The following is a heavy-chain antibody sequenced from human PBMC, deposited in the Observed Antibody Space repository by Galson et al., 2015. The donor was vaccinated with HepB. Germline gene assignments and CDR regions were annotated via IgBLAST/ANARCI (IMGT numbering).Heavy chain of an antibody. CDR2: IYWDDDK. J-gene: IGHJ4*02. V-gene: IGHV2-5*02. Sequence: PALVKPTQTLTLTCTFSGFSFSTSGVGVGWIRQPPGKALEWLALIYWDDDKRYSPSLKSRLTITKDTSKNQVVLTMTNMDPVDTATYYCAHRTHWTGFIDYWGQGTLVTVSS. CDR3: AHRTHWTGFIDY. CDR1: GFSFSTSGVG. D-gene: IGHD1-1*01.